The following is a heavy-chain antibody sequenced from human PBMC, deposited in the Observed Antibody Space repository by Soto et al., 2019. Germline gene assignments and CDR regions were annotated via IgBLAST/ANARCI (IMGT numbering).Heavy chain of an antibody. CDR1: AGSIHTYFYY. V-gene: IGHV4-30-4*01. D-gene: IGHD7-27*01. CDR3: ARGPSGDKIDY. Sequence: PSETLYITSTVSAGSIHTYFYYWSWIRQPPGKGLEWIGYIYYSGTTYYNPSLKSRVTISVDTSKNQFSLRLTSVTAADTAVYYCARGPSGDKIDYWGQG. J-gene: IGHJ4*02. CDR2: IYYSGTT.